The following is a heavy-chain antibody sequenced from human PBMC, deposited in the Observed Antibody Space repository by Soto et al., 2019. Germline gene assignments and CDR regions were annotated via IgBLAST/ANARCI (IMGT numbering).Heavy chain of an antibody. CDR2: VHHSGST. D-gene: IGHD3-10*01. Sequence: PSETLSLTCTVSRGSIGSYYWSWIRQPPGKGLEWIGYVHHSGSTNYNPSLHSRVTISVDTSKNQFSLRLRSVTAADTAMYYCARPEGRGSLDAFDFWGQGTMVTV. J-gene: IGHJ3*01. V-gene: IGHV4-59*01. CDR3: ARPEGRGSLDAFDF. CDR1: RGSIGSYY.